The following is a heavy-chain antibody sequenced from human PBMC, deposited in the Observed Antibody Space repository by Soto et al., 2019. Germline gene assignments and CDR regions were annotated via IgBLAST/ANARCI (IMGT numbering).Heavy chain of an antibody. CDR2: IYHSGST. D-gene: IGHD3-22*01. Sequence: PSETLSLTCAVSGGSISSGGYSWSWIRQPPGKGLEWIGYIYHSGSTYYNPSLKSRVTISVDRSKNQFSLKLSSVTAADTAVYYCARSRVGYYDSSGYWIDAFDIWGQGTMVTV. CDR1: GGSISSGGYS. J-gene: IGHJ3*02. CDR3: ARSRVGYYDSSGYWIDAFDI. V-gene: IGHV4-30-2*01.